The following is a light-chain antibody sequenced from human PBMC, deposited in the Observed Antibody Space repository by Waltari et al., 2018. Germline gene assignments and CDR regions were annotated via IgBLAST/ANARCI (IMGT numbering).Light chain of an antibody. CDR2: LGS. CDR3: MQALQTPPT. V-gene: IGKV2-28*01. J-gene: IGKJ2*01. CDR1: QSLLHSNGYNY. Sequence: DIVMTQSPLSLPVPPGEPASISCRSSQSLLHSNGYNYLDWYLQKPGPSPQLLIYLGSNRASGVPDRFSGSGSGTDFTLKISRVEAEDVGVYYCMQALQTPPTFGQGTKLEIK.